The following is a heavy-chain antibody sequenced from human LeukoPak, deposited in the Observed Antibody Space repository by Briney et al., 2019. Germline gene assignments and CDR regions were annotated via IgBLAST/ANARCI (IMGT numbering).Heavy chain of an antibody. Sequence: PSETLSLTCAVYGGSFSGYYWSWIRQPPGKGLEWIGEISHSGSTNYNPSLKSRVTISVDTSKNQFSLKLSSVTAADTAVYYCGAYYYDSSGYYYGYYFDYWGQGTQVTVSS. D-gene: IGHD3-22*01. CDR2: ISHSGST. J-gene: IGHJ4*02. V-gene: IGHV4-34*01. CDR1: GGSFSGYY. CDR3: GAYYYDSSGYYYGYYFDY.